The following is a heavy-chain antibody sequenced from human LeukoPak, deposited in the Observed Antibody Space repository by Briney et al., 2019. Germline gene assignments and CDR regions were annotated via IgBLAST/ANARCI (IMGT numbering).Heavy chain of an antibody. J-gene: IGHJ4*02. CDR2: INPSGDST. Sequence: GASVKVSCKASGYTFTSYYLHWLRQAPGQGLEWMGIINPSGDSTTYPQKFEGRVTMTSDTPTSTVYMELGSLRFEDTAVYYCARGRYRDYQYFDHWGQGTRVTVSS. V-gene: IGHV1-46*01. CDR3: ARGRYRDYQYFDH. CDR1: GYTFTSYY. D-gene: IGHD5-12*01.